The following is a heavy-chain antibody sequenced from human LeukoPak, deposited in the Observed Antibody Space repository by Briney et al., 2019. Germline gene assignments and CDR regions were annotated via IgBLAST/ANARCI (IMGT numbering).Heavy chain of an antibody. D-gene: IGHD2-2*01. CDR2: ISGSGSTI. V-gene: IGHV3-11*04. CDR1: GFTFSDYY. J-gene: IGHJ3*02. Sequence: GGSLRLSCAASGFTFSDYYMSWIRQAPGKGLEWVSYISGSGSTIYYADSVKGRFTISRDNAKNSLYLQMNSLRAEDTAVYYCARDSPERYCSSTSCYIDAFGIWGQGTMVTVSS. CDR3: ARDSPERYCSSTSCYIDAFGI.